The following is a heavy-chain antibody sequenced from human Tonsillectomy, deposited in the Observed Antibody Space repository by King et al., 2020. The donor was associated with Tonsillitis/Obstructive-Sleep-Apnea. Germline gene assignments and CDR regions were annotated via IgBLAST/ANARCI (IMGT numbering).Heavy chain of an antibody. CDR3: AKAMVQGIIITIFDY. V-gene: IGHV3-23*04. Sequence: VQLVESGGGLVQPGGSLRLSCAASGITFSSYAMSWVRQAPGKGRECVSTISGGGGSTYYADSVNGRFTISRDNSKNTLYLQMISLRAEDTAVYYCAKAMVQGIIITIFDYWGQGTLVTVSS. CDR2: ISGGGGST. J-gene: IGHJ4*02. CDR1: GITFSSYA. D-gene: IGHD3-10*01.